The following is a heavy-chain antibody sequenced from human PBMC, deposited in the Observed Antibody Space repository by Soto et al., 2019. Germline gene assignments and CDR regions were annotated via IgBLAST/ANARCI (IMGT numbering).Heavy chain of an antibody. CDR2: IIPIFGTA. D-gene: IGHD2-2*02. CDR3: LMEGGWVVPATIRYYYGMDV. CDR1: GGTFSSYA. V-gene: IGHV1-69*01. J-gene: IGHJ6*02. Sequence: QVQLVQSGAEVKKPGSSVKVSCKASGGTFSSYAISWVRQAPGQGLEWMGGIIPIFGTANYAQKFQGRVTSTADESARVGCRLLRSMGSGVTVLYIWLMEGGWVVPATIRYYYGMDVWGQGTTDIVSS.